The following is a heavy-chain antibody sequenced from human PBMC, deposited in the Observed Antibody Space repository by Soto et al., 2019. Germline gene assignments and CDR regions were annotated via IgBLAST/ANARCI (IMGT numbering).Heavy chain of an antibody. J-gene: IGHJ6*02. CDR2: IRSKANSYAT. CDR1: GFTFSGSA. Sequence: QAWGSLRLSCAASGFTFSGSAMHLFRHSSVKGLEWVGRIRSKANSYATAYAASVKGRFTISRDDSKNTAYLQMNSLKTEDTAVYYCTRHQLELRASMDVWGQGTTVTVSS. CDR3: TRHQLELRASMDV. V-gene: IGHV3-73*01. D-gene: IGHD1-1*01.